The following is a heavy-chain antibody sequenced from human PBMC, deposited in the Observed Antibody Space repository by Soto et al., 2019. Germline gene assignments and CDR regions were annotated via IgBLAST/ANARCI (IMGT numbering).Heavy chain of an antibody. CDR2: INWNGGST. J-gene: IGHJ4*01. Sequence: GGSLRLSCAASGFTFDDYVMSWVRQAPGKGLEWVSVINWNGGSTGYADSVKGRFTISRDNAKNSLYLQMNSLRAEDTALYYCARDRDLDTDMVHGDFWGQGTLVTVSS. D-gene: IGHD5-18*01. CDR3: ARDRDLDTDMVHGDF. CDR1: GFTFDDYV. V-gene: IGHV3-20*04.